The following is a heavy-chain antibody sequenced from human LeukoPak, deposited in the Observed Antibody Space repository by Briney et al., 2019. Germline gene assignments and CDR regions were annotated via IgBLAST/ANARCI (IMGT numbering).Heavy chain of an antibody. CDR3: AKDPQFYYDSSGYFQH. CDR2: IIGSGSST. CDR1: GFTFSNYA. V-gene: IGHV3-23*01. Sequence: GGSLRLSCAASGFTFSNYAMSWVRQAPGKGLEWGSAIIGSGSSTNYADSVKGRFTISRDNSKNTLYMQMNSLRAEDTAVYYCAKDPQFYYDSSGYFQHWGQGTLVTVSS. D-gene: IGHD3-22*01. J-gene: IGHJ1*01.